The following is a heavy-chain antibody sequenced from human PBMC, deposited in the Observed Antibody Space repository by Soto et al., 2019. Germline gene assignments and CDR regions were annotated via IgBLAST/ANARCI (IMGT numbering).Heavy chain of an antibody. J-gene: IGHJ4*02. D-gene: IGHD5-18*01. CDR3: ARGAPEGVDTAMVTLGY. Sequence: QVQLQESGPGLVKPSETLSLTCTVSGGSISSYYWSWIRQPPGKGLEWIGYIYYSGSTNYNPSLKSRVTISVDTSKNQFSLQLSSVTAADTAVYYCARGAPEGVDTAMVTLGYWGQGTLVTVSS. CDR2: IYYSGST. V-gene: IGHV4-59*01. CDR1: GGSISSYY.